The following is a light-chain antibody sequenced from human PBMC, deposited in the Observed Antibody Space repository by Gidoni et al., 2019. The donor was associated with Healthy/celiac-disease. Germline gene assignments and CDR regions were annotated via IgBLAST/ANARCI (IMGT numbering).Light chain of an antibody. CDR3: QVWDSSSDHPHVV. V-gene: IGLV3-21*04. J-gene: IGLJ2*01. CDR1: NIGSTS. CDR2: YDS. Sequence: SYVLTQPPPVSVAPGKTARITCGGNNIGSTSVHWYQQKPGQAPVLVIYYDSDRPSGIPERFSGSNSGNTATLTISRVEAGDEADYYCQVWDSSSDHPHVVVGGGTKLTVL.